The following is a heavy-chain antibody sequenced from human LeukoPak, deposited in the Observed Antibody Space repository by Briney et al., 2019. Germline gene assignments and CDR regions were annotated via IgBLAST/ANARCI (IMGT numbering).Heavy chain of an antibody. D-gene: IGHD1-14*01. V-gene: IGHV1-69*05. CDR3: ARQPPTGFDY. CDR2: IIPIFGTA. J-gene: IGHJ4*02. Sequence: GASVKVSCKASGGTFSSYAISWVRQAPGQGLEWMGGIIPIFGTANYAQKFQGRVTMTRNTSISTAYMELSSLRSEDTAVYYCARQPPTGFDYWGQGTLVTVSS. CDR1: GGTFSSYA.